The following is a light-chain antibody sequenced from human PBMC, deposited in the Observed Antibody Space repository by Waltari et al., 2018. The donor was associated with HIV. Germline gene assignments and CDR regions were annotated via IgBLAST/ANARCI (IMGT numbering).Light chain of an antibody. J-gene: IGLJ6*01. CDR3: ASWDDALSSWL. CDR2: RTA. CDR1: SSNVRKNY. Sequence: QSGLSQPPSTSTPPGQRVVISCSGRSSNVRKNYVSWFPQLPGAAPRLLISRTARRPSGVPDRFTAAKSGTSASLVISGLRSDDEAEYFCASWDDALSSWLFGGGTKLTVL. V-gene: IGLV1-47*01.